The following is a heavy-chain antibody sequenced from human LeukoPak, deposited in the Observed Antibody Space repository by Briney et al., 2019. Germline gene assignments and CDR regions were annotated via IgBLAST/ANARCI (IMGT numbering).Heavy chain of an antibody. CDR2: IYYSGST. V-gene: IGHV4-59*01. J-gene: IGHJ4*02. D-gene: IGHD3-22*01. CDR1: GGSISSYY. Sequence: SETLSLTCTVSGGSISSYYWSWIRQPPGKGLEWIGYIYYSGSTNYNPSLKSRVTISVDTSKNQFSLKLSSVTAADTAVYYCARAELDDSSGYYYIRWGQGTLVTVSS. CDR3: ARAELDDSSGYYYIR.